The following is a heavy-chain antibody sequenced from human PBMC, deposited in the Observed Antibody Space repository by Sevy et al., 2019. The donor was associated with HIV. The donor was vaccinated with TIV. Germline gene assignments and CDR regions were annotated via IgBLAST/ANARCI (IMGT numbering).Heavy chain of an antibody. CDR1: GFTFSSYA. CDR2: ISYDGSNK. D-gene: IGHD4-17*01. V-gene: IGHV3-30-3*01. CDR3: ARTSIATVTTRRNRYFDL. J-gene: IGHJ2*01. Sequence: GGSLRLSCAASGFTFSSYAMHWVRQAPGKGLEWVAVISYDGSNKYYADSVKGRFTISRDNSKNTLYLQMNSLRAEDTAVYYCARTSIATVTTRRNRYFDLWGRGTLVTVSS.